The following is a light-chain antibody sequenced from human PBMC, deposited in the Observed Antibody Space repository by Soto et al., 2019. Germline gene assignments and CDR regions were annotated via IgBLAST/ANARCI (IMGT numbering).Light chain of an antibody. J-gene: IGKJ5*01. CDR3: QQYGST. CDR1: QSVTSNY. Sequence: EIVLTQSPGTLSLSPGETVTLSCRASQSVTSNYLAWYQQKPGQAPRLLIYDASTRAAGIPDRFSGSGSGTDFTLTISRLEPEDSAVYYCQQYGSTFGQGTRLEIK. CDR2: DAS. V-gene: IGKV3-20*01.